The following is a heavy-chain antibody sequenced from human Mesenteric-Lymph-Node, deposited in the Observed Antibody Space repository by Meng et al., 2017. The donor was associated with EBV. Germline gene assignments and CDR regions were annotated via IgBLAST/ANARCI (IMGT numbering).Heavy chain of an antibody. CDR2: ISAYNGNT. Sequence: VQLVCSGSEVKKPGASVKVSCKASVNTFTSYGISWVRQAPGQGLEWMGWISAYNGNTNYAQKRQGRVTMTTDTSTSTAYMELRSLRSDDTAVYYCARDRATAQNWFDPWGQGTLVTVSS. CDR1: VNTFTSYG. CDR3: ARDRATAQNWFDP. J-gene: IGHJ5*02. V-gene: IGHV1-18*01. D-gene: IGHD1-26*01.